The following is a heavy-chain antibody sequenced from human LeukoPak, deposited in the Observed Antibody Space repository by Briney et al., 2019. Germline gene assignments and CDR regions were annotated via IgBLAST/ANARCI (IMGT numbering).Heavy chain of an antibody. V-gene: IGHV3-48*03. CDR3: ARTREWVVRGVSNFDY. J-gene: IGHJ4*02. Sequence: GGSLRLSCAASGFTFSSYEMNWVRQAPGKGLEWVSYISSSGSTIYYADSVKGRFTISRDNAKNSLYLQMNSLRAEDTAVYYCARTREWVVRGVSNFDYWGQGTLVTVSS. D-gene: IGHD3-10*01. CDR2: ISSSGSTI. CDR1: GFTFSSYE.